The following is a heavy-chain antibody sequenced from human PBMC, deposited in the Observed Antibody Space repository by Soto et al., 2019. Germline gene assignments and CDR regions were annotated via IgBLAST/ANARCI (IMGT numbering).Heavy chain of an antibody. CDR3: AKAKYGDYELGY. V-gene: IGHV3-30*18. CDR1: GFTFSSYG. J-gene: IGHJ4*02. CDR2: ISYDGSNK. Sequence: QVQLVESGGGVVQPGRSLRLSCAASGFTFSSYGMHWVRQAPGKGLEWVAVISYDGSNKYYADSVKGQFTISRDNSKNTLYLQMNSLRAEDTAVYYCAKAKYGDYELGYWGQGTLVTVSS. D-gene: IGHD4-17*01.